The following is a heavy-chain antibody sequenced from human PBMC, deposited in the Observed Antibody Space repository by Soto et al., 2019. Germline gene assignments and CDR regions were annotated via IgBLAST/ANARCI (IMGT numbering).Heavy chain of an antibody. J-gene: IGHJ5*02. CDR3: AKQLLRWFGEVERWIDL. CDR1: GFTFSSYG. Sequence: GGSLRLSCAASGFTFSSYGMHWVRQAPGKGLEWVAVISYDGSNKYYADSVKGRFTISRDNSKNTLYLQMNSLRAEDTAVYYCAKQLLRWFGEVERWIDLWGQGTLVTVSS. D-gene: IGHD3-10*01. CDR2: ISYDGSNK. V-gene: IGHV3-30*18.